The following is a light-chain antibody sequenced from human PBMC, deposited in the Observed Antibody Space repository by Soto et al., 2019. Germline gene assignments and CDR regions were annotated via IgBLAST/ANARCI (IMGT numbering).Light chain of an antibody. CDR1: QGVRSSY. J-gene: IGKJ2*01. CDR3: PHYGRSPPMYP. V-gene: IGKV3-20*01. CDR2: GSA. Sequence: EILLTQSPGTLSLSPGERATLSCRASQGVRSSYLAWYQQKPGQAHRLIIYGSASRATGIPDRFSVSGSGTDLTLTISRLEPEDFSVDYCPHYGRSPPMYPVGQGTKLEIK.